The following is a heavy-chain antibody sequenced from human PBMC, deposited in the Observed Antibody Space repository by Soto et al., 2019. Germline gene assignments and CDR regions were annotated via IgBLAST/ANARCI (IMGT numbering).Heavy chain of an antibody. D-gene: IGHD3-10*01. CDR3: ARDYYGSGTRGWFDP. V-gene: IGHV4-61*01. Sequence: PSETLSLTCSVSGGSISSGTSYWSWIRQRPGKGLEWIGYIYYSGSFYYTPSLKSRVTISVDTSRNQFSLKLSSVTAADTAVYYCARDYYGSGTRGWFDPWGQGTLVTVSS. J-gene: IGHJ5*02. CDR1: GGSISSGTSY. CDR2: IYYSGSF.